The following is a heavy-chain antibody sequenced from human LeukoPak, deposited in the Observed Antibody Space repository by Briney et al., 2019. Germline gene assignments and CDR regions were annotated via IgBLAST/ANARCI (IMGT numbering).Heavy chain of an antibody. V-gene: IGHV1-18*01. CDR1: GYTFTSYG. CDR2: ISAYNGNT. CDR3: ARVEFEWFGDPDMVFLY. D-gene: IGHD3-10*01. J-gene: IGHJ4*02. Sequence: ASVKVSCKASGYTFTSYGISWVRQAPGQGLEWMGWISAYNGNTNYAQKFQGRVTMTRDMSTSTVYMELSSLRSEDTAVYYCARVEFEWFGDPDMVFLYWGQGTLVTVSS.